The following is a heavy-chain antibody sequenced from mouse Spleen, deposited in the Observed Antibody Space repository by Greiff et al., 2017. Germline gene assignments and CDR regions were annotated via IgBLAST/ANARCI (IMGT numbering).Heavy chain of an antibody. D-gene: IGHD1-1*01. CDR1: GFTFSSYA. J-gene: IGHJ1*03. CDR2: ISDGGSYT. Sequence: EVMLVESGGGLVKPGGSLKLSCAASGFTFSSYAMSWVRQTPEKRLEWVATISDGGSYTYYPDNVKGRFTISRDNAKNNLYLQMSHLKSEDTAMYYCASNYYGSSDWYFDVWGTGTTVTVSS. V-gene: IGHV5-4*03. CDR3: ASNYYGSSDWYFDV.